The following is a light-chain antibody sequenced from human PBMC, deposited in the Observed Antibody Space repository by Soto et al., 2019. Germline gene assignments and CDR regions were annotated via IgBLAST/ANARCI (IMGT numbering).Light chain of an antibody. CDR2: DAS. CDR3: QQFNSYPLT. CDR1: QGISNA. V-gene: IGKV1-13*02. Sequence: AIQLTQSPSSLSASIGDRVTITCRASQGISNALAWYQHKSGKAPKSLIYDASSLESGVPSRFSGSGSGTDFTLPISRLQPYDFATYYWQQFNSYPLTCGGGTKVEIK. J-gene: IGKJ4*01.